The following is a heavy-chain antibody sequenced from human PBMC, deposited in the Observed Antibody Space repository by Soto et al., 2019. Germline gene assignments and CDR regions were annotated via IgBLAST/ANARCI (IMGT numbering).Heavy chain of an antibody. CDR1: GFTFSAYV. Sequence: EVEVLESGGGLVQPGGSLRLSCAASGFTFSAYVMSWVRQAPGKGLEWVSSITSSGGSTYYGDSVKGRFTISRDNSKNTLYLQMNSLRAEDTAMYYCAKSPVTTVTTGPAYWGQGTLVTVSS. CDR3: AKSPVTTVTTGPAY. D-gene: IGHD4-17*01. CDR2: ITSSGGST. V-gene: IGHV3-23*01. J-gene: IGHJ4*02.